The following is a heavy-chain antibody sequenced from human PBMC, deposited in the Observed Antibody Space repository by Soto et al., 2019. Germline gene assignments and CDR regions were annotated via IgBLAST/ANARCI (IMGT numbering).Heavy chain of an antibody. Sequence: SETLSLTCTVSGGSISTSDYYWSWIRQHPVRGLEWIGYVYLSGDTFYNPSLESRVVVSVETSENRFSLNLTSVTAADTAVYYCARDPRGTRGWHFDLWGRGTQVTVSS. D-gene: IGHD1-1*01. J-gene: IGHJ2*01. CDR3: ARDPRGTRGWHFDL. CDR2: VYLSGDT. V-gene: IGHV4-31*03. CDR1: GGSISTSDYY.